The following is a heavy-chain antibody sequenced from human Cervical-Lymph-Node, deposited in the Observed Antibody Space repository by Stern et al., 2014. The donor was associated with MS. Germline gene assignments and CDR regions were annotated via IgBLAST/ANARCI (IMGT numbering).Heavy chain of an antibody. CDR1: GDSFNTHS. D-gene: IGHD2-15*01. CDR3: ATDVVRDLTPPA. J-gene: IGHJ5*02. V-gene: IGHV1-69*01. CDR2: IIPIFATA. Sequence: QVQLMRSGAEVKKPGSSVKVSCKASGDSFNTHSFCWVRQAPGQGLEWMGGIIPIFATANYAQKFQGRVTFTADESTSTVYMELTSLRSEDTAIYYCATDVVRDLTPPAWGQGTLVTVSS.